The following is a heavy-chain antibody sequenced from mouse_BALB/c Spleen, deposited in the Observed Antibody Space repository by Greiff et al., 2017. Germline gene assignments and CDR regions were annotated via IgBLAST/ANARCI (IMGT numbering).Heavy chain of an antibody. CDR2: IDTSDSYT. CDR3: ASYGSSFAY. J-gene: IGHJ3*01. Sequence: QVQLQQPGAELVMPGASVKMSCKASGYTFTDYWMHWVKQRPGLGLEWIGAIDTSDSYTSYNQKFKGKATLTVDESSSTAYMQLSSLTSEDSAVYYCASYGSSFAYWGQGTLVTVSA. V-gene: IGHV1-69*01. D-gene: IGHD1-1*01. CDR1: GYTFTDYW.